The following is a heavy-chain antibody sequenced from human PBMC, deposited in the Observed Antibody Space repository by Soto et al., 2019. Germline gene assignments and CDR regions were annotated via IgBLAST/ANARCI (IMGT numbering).Heavy chain of an antibody. CDR1: GFTFNDYA. CDR2: ISHDGNNK. J-gene: IGHJ4*02. Sequence: QVQLVESGGGVVQPGRSLRLSCAASGFTFNDYAMHWVRQAPGKGLEWVAVISHDGNNKLYADSVKGRFTISRDNSKNTVYLQMNSLRAEETAVFYCARVGTLFRGTYYFDYWGQGTLVTVPS. V-gene: IGHV3-30-3*01. CDR3: ARVGTLFRGTYYFDY. D-gene: IGHD6-13*01.